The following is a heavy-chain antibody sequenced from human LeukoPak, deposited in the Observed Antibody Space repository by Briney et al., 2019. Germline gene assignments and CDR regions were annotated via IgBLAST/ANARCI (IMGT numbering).Heavy chain of an antibody. CDR2: IYYSGST. V-gene: IGHV4-59*01. CDR3: ARPLIVGGGVSWFDP. J-gene: IGHJ5*02. CDR1: GGSISSYY. D-gene: IGHD1-26*01. Sequence: SETLSLTCTVSGGSISSYYWSWIRQPPGKGLEWIGYIYYSGSTNYNPPLKSRVTISVDTSKNQLSLKLSSVTAADTAVYYCARPLIVGGGVSWFDPWGQGTLVTVSS.